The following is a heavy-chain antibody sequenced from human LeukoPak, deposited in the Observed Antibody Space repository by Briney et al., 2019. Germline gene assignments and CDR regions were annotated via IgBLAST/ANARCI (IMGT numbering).Heavy chain of an antibody. CDR3: ASSNGYYDSSGYYLYYFDY. J-gene: IGHJ4*02. Sequence: ASVKVSCKASGYTFTGYYMHWVRQAPGQGLEWMGRINPNSGGTNYAQKFQGRVTITRDTSISTAYMELSRLRSDDTAVYYCASSNGYYDSSGYYLYYFDYWGQGTLVTVSS. V-gene: IGHV1-2*06. D-gene: IGHD3-22*01. CDR1: GYTFTGYY. CDR2: INPNSGGT.